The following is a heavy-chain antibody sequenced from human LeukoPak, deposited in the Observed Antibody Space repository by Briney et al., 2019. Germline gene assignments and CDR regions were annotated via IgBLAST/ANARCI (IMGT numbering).Heavy chain of an antibody. CDR2: ISSSGSLI. J-gene: IGHJ4*02. Sequence: PGGSLRLSCAASGFTFSSYEMNWVRQAPGKGLEWVSYISSSGSLIYYADSVKGRFTISRDNAKNSLYLQMNSLRAEDTAVYYCARLRVYRGGYYDSSGYLGNWGQGTLVTVSS. CDR3: ARLRVYRGGYYDSSGYLGN. V-gene: IGHV3-48*03. CDR1: GFTFSSYE. D-gene: IGHD3-22*01.